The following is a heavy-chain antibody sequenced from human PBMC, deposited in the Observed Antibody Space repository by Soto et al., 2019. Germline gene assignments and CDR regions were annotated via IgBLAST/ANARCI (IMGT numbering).Heavy chain of an antibody. CDR3: AKDLGGSGSSQPDY. Sequence: EVQLLESGGGLVQPGGSLRLSCAASGFTFSSYAMSWVRQAPGKGLEWVSAISGSGGSTYYADSVKGRFTISGDNSKNTLYLQMNSLRAEDTAVYYCAKDLGGSGSSQPDYWGQGTLVTVSS. D-gene: IGHD3-10*01. CDR1: GFTFSSYA. CDR2: ISGSGGST. V-gene: IGHV3-23*01. J-gene: IGHJ4*02.